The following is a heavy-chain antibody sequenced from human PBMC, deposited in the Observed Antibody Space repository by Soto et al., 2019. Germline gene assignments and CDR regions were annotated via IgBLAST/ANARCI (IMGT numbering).Heavy chain of an antibody. D-gene: IGHD2-15*01. CDR3: ARDPLPRSYCSGGSCYSVDY. V-gene: IGHV4-31*03. Sequence: TLSLTCTVSVGSISSGGYYWSWILQHPGKGLEWIGYIYYSGSTYYNPSLKSRVTISVDTSKNQFSLKLSSVTAADTAVYYCARDPLPRSYCSGGSCYSVDYWGQGTLVTVSS. CDR1: VGSISSGGYY. J-gene: IGHJ4*02. CDR2: IYYSGST.